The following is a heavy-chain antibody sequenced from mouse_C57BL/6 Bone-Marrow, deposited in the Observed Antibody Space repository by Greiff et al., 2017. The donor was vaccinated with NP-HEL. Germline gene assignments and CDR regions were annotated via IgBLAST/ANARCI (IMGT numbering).Heavy chain of an antibody. V-gene: IGHV5-9-1*02. CDR1: GFTFSSYA. CDR3: TRDRQPYYFDY. CDR2: ISSGGDYI. Sequence: EVKLMESGEGLVKPGGSLKLSCAASGFTFSSYAMSWVRQTPEKRLEWVAYISSGGDYIYYADTVKGRFTISRDNARNTLYLQMSSLKSEDTAMYYSTRDRQPYYFDYWGQGTTLTVSS. J-gene: IGHJ2*01. D-gene: IGHD6-1*01.